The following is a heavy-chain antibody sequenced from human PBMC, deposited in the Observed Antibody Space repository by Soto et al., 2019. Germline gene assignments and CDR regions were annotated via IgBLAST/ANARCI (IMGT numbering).Heavy chain of an antibody. CDR1: VFTFSSYA. Sequence: PVGSLRLSCASSVFTFSSYAMSCVRQAPGKGLEWVSAISGSGGSTYYADSVKGRFTISRDNSKNTLYLQMNSLRAEDTAVYYCAKDHTAVAPHYYGMDVWGQGTTFTVSS. CDR3: AKDHTAVAPHYYGMDV. V-gene: IGHV3-23*01. D-gene: IGHD6-19*01. CDR2: ISGSGGST. J-gene: IGHJ6*02.